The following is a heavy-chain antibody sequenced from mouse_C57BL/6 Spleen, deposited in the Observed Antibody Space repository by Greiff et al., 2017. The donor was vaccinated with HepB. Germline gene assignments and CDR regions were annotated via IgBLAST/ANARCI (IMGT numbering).Heavy chain of an antibody. CDR3: TSGYGNCVPVFDY. Sequence: VQLQQSGAELVRPGASVTLSCKASGYTFTDYEMHWVKQTPVHGLEWIGAIDPETGGTAYNQKFKGKAILTADKSSSTAYMELRSLTSEHSAVYYCTSGYGNCVPVFDYWGQGTTLTVSS. CDR1: GYTFTDYE. J-gene: IGHJ2*01. CDR2: IDPETGGT. D-gene: IGHD2-1*01. V-gene: IGHV1-15*01.